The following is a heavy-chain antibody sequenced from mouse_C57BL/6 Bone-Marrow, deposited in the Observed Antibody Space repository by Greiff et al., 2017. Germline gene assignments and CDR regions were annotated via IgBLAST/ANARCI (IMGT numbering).Heavy chain of an antibody. CDR3: ARLPYGNYDEDY. D-gene: IGHD2-1*01. CDR2: IYPRAGST. CDR1: GYTFTSYD. J-gene: IGHJ4*01. V-gene: IGHV1-85*01. Sequence: QVQLQQSGPELVKPGASVKLSCKASGYTFTSYDINWVKQRPGQGLEWIGWIYPRAGSTKYNEKFKGKATLTVDTSSSTAYMELHSLTSEDSAVYFCARLPYGNYDEDYWGQGTSVTVSS.